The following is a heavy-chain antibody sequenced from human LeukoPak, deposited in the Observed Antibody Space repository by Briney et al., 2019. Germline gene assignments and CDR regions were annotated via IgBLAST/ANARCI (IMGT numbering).Heavy chain of an antibody. D-gene: IGHD5-18*01. V-gene: IGHV4-59*01. CDR2: IYSSGNT. J-gene: IGHJ4*02. CDR1: GGSISSSY. Sequence: SETLSLTCTVSGGSISSSYWSWIRQPPGKGLEWIGYIYSSGNTNYNPSLKSRVTISVDTSKNQFSLRLYSVTAADTAVCYCATWIQLPQGYFDYWGQGNLVTVSS. CDR3: ATWIQLPQGYFDY.